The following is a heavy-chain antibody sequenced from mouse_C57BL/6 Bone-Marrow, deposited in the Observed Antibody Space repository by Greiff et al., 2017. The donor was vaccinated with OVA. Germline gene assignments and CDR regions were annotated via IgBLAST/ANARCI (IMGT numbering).Heavy chain of an antibody. CDR2: IYTRSGNT. V-gene: IGHV1-81*01. J-gene: IGHJ4*01. D-gene: IGHD2-12*01. CDR1: GYTFTSYG. CDR3: ARAYYSLYAMDY. Sequence: QVQLQQSGAELARPGASVKLSCKASGYTFTSYGISWVKQRTGQGLEWIGEIYTRSGNTYYNEKFKGKATLTADKSTSTAYMELRSRTSEYSAVYFCARAYYSLYAMDYWGQGTSVTVSS.